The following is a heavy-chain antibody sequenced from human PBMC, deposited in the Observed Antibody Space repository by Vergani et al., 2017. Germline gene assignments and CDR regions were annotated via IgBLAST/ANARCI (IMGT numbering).Heavy chain of an antibody. CDR3: ARVTTMVRGYVGWDETEYYFDY. J-gene: IGHJ4*02. D-gene: IGHD3-10*01. CDR1: GYTFTSYY. Sequence: QVQLVQSGAEVKKPGASVKVSCKASGYTFTSYYMHWVRQAPGQGLEWMGWINAGNGNTKYSQKFQGRVTITADESTSTAYMELSSLSSEDTAVSYCARVTTMVRGYVGWDETEYYFDYWGQGTLVTVSS. CDR2: INAGNGNT. V-gene: IGHV1-3*01.